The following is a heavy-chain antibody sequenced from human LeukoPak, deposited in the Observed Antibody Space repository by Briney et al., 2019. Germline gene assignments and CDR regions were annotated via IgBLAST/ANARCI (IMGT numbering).Heavy chain of an antibody. J-gene: IGHJ6*02. CDR3: ARTYCSSTSCFGSAYYYYYGMDV. CDR2: ISYDGSNK. D-gene: IGHD2-2*01. V-gene: IGHV3-30-3*01. CDR1: GFTFSSYA. Sequence: GGSLRLSCAASGFTFSSYAMHWVRQAPGKGLEWVAVISYDGSNKYYADSVKGRFTISRDNSKNTLYLQMNSLRAEDTAVYYCARTYCSSTSCFGSAYYYYYGMDVWGQGTTVTVSS.